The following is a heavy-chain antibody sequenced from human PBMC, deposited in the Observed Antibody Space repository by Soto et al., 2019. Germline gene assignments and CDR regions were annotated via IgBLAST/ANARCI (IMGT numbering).Heavy chain of an antibody. V-gene: IGHV4-31*03. CDR3: ARSPRLEYYDSSGYRYFDD. J-gene: IGHJ4*02. CDR1: GSSISSSGYY. Sequence: PSETLSLTCTVSGSSISSSGYYWGWIRQHPGKGLEWIGYIYYSGSTYYNPSLKSRVTISVDTSKNQFSLKLSSVTAADTAVYYCARSPRLEYYDSSGYRYFDDCGQGTLVTFS. D-gene: IGHD3-22*01. CDR2: IYYSGST.